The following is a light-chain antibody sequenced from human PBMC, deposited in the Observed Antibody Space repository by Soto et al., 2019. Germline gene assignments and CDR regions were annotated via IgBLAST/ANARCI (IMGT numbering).Light chain of an antibody. Sequence: EIVMTQSPATLSVSPGERATLSCRASQSVSGNLAWFQQKTGQAPRLLIYGASTRATGIPARFSGSGSGTEFTLNISSLQSAEFELYYCLKYNNWTGTFFQGTRREIK. J-gene: IGKJ1*01. CDR1: QSVSGN. CDR3: LKYNNWTGT. V-gene: IGKV3-15*01. CDR2: GAS.